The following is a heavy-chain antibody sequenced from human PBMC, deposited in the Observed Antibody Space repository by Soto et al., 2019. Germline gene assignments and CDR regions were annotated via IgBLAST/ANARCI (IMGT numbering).Heavy chain of an antibody. V-gene: IGHV4-39*01. CDR2: IYYSGST. CDR3: AIHSYDYDILTGYYDYYFDY. CDR1: GGSISSSSYY. J-gene: IGHJ4*02. D-gene: IGHD3-9*01. Sequence: PSETLSLTCTVSGGSISSSSYYWGWIRQPPGKGLEWIGSIYYSGSTYYNPSLKSRVTISVDTSKNQFSLKLSSVTAADTAVYYCAIHSYDYDILTGYYDYYFDYWGQGTLVTVSS.